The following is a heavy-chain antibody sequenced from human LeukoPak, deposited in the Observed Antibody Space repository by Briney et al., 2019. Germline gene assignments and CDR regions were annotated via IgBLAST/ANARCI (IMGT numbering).Heavy chain of an antibody. V-gene: IGHV3-23*01. D-gene: IGHD1-26*01. CDR2: ISGSGGST. J-gene: IGHJ6*03. CDR1: GFTFSSYA. CDR3: ATGKVGPYYYYMDV. Sequence: GGSLRLSCAASGFTFSSYAMSWVRQAPGRGLEWVSAISGSGGSTYYADSVKGRFTISRDNAKNSLHLQMNTLRADDTAVYYCATGKVGPYYYYMDVWGKGTTVTVSS.